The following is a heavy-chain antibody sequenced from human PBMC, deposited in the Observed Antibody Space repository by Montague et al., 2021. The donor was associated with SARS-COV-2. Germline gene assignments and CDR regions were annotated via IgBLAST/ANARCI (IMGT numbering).Heavy chain of an antibody. CDR1: GFTFSSYS. J-gene: IGHJ6*02. V-gene: IGHV3-21*01. CDR2: ISSSSSYI. CDR3: ARGYDFWSGGYYYYYGMDV. Sequence: SLSLSCAACGFTFSSYSMTWVRQAPGKGLEWVSSISSSSSYIYYADSVXGRFTISRDNAKNSLYLQMNSLRAEDTAVYYCARGYDFWSGGYYYYYGMDVWGQGTTVTVSS. D-gene: IGHD3-3*01.